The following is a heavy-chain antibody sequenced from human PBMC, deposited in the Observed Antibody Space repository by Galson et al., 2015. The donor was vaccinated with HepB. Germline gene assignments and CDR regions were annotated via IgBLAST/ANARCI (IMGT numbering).Heavy chain of an antibody. D-gene: IGHD3-22*01. CDR1: GFTFSSYA. J-gene: IGHJ6*02. CDR2: ISYDGSNK. CDR3: AREYYYDSSGYTYYYYGMDV. V-gene: IGHV3-30-3*01. Sequence: SLRLSCAASGFTFSSYAMHWVRQAPGKGLEWVAVISYDGSNKYYADSVKGRFTISRDNSKNTLYLQMNSLRAEDTAVYYCAREYYYDSSGYTYYYYGMDVWGQGTTVTVSS.